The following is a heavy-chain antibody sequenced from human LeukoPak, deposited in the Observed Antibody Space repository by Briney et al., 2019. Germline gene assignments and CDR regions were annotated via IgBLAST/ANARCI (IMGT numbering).Heavy chain of an antibody. Sequence: ASVKVSCKASGYTFTSYGISWVRQAPGQGLEWMGWISAYNGNTNYAQKLQGRVTMTTDTSTSTAYMELRSLRSDDTAVYYRAREGYYDFWSGYSKHYFDYWGQGTLVTVSS. CDR1: GYTFTSYG. V-gene: IGHV1-18*01. D-gene: IGHD3-3*01. CDR3: AREGYYDFWSGYSKHYFDY. J-gene: IGHJ4*02. CDR2: ISAYNGNT.